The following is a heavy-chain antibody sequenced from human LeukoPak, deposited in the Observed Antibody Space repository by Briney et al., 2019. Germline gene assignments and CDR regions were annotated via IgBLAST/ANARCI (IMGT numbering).Heavy chain of an antibody. V-gene: IGHV3-21*04. Sequence: GGSLRLSCAASGFTFDDYGMNWVRQAPGKGLEWVSSISSSSSYIYYADPVKGRFTISRDTSKNTVYLQMNNLRAEDTAVYYCTTFFYGGNPGGSVGYWGQGTLVTVSS. D-gene: IGHD4/OR15-4a*01. CDR3: TTFFYGGNPGGSVGY. CDR2: ISSSSSYI. J-gene: IGHJ4*02. CDR1: GFTFDDYG.